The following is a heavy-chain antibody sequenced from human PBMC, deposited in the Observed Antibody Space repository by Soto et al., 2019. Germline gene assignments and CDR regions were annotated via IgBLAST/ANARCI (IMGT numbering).Heavy chain of an antibody. CDR1: GGSISSYY. V-gene: IGHV4-59*08. J-gene: IGHJ5*02. Sequence: SETLSLTCTVSGGSISSYYWSWIRQPPGKGLEWIGYIYYSGSTNYNPSLKSRVTISVDTSKNQFSLKVSSVTAADTVVYFCARHNWNYPFDPWGQGTLVTVSS. CDR2: IYYSGST. D-gene: IGHD1-7*01. CDR3: ARHNWNYPFDP.